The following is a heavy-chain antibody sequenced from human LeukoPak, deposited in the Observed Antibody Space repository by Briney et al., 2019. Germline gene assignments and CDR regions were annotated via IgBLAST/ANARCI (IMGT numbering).Heavy chain of an antibody. Sequence: PGGFLRLSCIVSGFTSFSGHWMNWVRQAPGKGLEWVANIRFDGSEIGYGDSVEGRFIISRDNSKNSLYLQMNSLRAEDTAVYYCATRNNFEYWGQGTLVTVSS. CDR1: GFTSFSGHW. CDR3: ATRNNFEY. CDR2: IRFDGSEI. V-gene: IGHV3-7*01. J-gene: IGHJ4*02.